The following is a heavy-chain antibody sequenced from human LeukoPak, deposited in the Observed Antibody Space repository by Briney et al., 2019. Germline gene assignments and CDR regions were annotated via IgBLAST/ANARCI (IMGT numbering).Heavy chain of an antibody. D-gene: IGHD3-16*01. CDR1: GGTFSSYA. V-gene: IGHV1-69*06. Sequence: ASVKVSCKASGGTFSSYANSWVRQAPGQGLEWMGGIIPIFGTANYAQKFQGRVTITADKSTSTAYMELSSLRSEDTAVYYCARPQRHGGYPYWGQGTLVTVSS. CDR2: IIPIFGTA. CDR3: ARPQRHGGYPY. J-gene: IGHJ4*02.